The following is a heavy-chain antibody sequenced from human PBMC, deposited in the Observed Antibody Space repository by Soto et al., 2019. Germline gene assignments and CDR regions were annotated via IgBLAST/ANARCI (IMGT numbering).Heavy chain of an antibody. CDR1: GGSFSGYY. J-gene: IGHJ5*02. V-gene: IGHV4-34*01. CDR2: INHSGST. CDR3: AREWYCSGGSCYLRRRWFDP. Sequence: SETLSLTCAGYGGSFSGYYWSWIRQPPGKGLEWIGEINHSGSTNYNPSLKSRVTISVDTSKNQFSLKLSSVTAADTAVYYCAREWYCSGGSCYLRRRWFDPWGQGTLVTVSS. D-gene: IGHD2-15*01.